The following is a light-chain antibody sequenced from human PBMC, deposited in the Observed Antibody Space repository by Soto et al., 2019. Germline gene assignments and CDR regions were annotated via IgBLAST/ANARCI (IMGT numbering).Light chain of an antibody. V-gene: IGKV1-33*01. CDR1: QDIRNY. CDR2: DAS. CDR3: QHYDHLPPLS. J-gene: IGKJ4*01. Sequence: DLQMTQSPSSLSASVGDRVTITCQASQDIRNYLNWYQQKPGKAPNLLIYDASNLRAGVPSRFSGRGSGTEFTFTISSLQPEDIATYYCQHYDHLPPLSFGGGTKVEIK.